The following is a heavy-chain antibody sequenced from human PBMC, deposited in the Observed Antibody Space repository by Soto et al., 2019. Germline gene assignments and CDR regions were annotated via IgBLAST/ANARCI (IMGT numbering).Heavy chain of an antibody. Sequence: QITLKESGPTLVKPSQTLTLTCTFSGFSLSTSGVGVGWIRQPPGNALEWLALIYWDDDKRYSPSLKSRLTNTKDTAKNQVVLTLTDVDPVDTATYYYAHMRVTMIVRAGHFPHWGQSTLVTVYS. CDR1: GFSLSTSGVG. CDR2: IYWDDDK. J-gene: IGHJ1*01. V-gene: IGHV2-5*02. D-gene: IGHD3-22*01. CDR3: AHMRVTMIVRAGHFPH.